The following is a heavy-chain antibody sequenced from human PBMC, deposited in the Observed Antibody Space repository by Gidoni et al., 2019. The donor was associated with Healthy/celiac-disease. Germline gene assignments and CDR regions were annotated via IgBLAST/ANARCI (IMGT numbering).Heavy chain of an antibody. V-gene: IGHV4-34*01. CDR1: GGSFSGSF. CDR3: ARGHVVVPAAMRGYYDILTGYYPYFDY. D-gene: IGHD3-9*01. Sequence: QVQLQQWGAGLLKPSETLSLTCAAYGGSFSGSFWSWIRQPPGKGLEWIGEINHSGSTNYNPSLKSRVTISVDTSKNQFSLKLSSVTAADTAVYYCARGHVVVPAAMRGYYDILTGYYPYFDYWGQGTLVTVSS. J-gene: IGHJ4*02. CDR2: INHSGST.